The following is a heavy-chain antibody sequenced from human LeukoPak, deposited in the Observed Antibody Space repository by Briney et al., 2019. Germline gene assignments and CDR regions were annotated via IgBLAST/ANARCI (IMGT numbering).Heavy chain of an antibody. CDR1: SGSITSGGYY. V-gene: IGHV4-31*03. Sequence: SETLSLTCTVSSGSITSGGYYWNWIRQHPGKGLEWIGYIYYSGSTFYNPSLKSRVTMSVDTSKNQFSLKLSSVTAADTAVYYCARAPKGMTTVRYYYYYYMDVWGKGTTVTVSS. CDR2: IYYSGST. D-gene: IGHD4-11*01. CDR3: ARAPKGMTTVRYYYYYYMDV. J-gene: IGHJ6*03.